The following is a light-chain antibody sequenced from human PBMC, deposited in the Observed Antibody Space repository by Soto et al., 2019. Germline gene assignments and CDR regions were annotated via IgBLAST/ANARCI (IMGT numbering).Light chain of an antibody. V-gene: IGLV2-14*01. J-gene: IGLJ3*02. Sequence: QSVLTQPASVSGSPGQSITISCTGTSSDVGGYNYVSWFQHHPGKAPKLIIYEVSYRPSGVSNRFSGSKSGDTASLTISGLQAEDEADYYCSSYTSSSAFFVFGGGTKLTVL. CDR1: SSDVGGYNY. CDR2: EVS. CDR3: SSYTSSSAFFV.